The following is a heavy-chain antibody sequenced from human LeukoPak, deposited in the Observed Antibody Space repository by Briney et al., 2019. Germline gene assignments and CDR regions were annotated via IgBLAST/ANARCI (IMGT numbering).Heavy chain of an antibody. D-gene: IGHD3-22*01. CDR1: GYTFTSYY. CDR2: MNPNSGNT. V-gene: IGHV1-8*03. CDR3: AQWGYDGEGFDY. Sequence: ASVKVSCKASGYTFTSYYMHWVRQAPGQGLEWMGWMNPNSGNTGYAQKFQGRVTITRNTSISTAYMELSSLRSEDTAVYYCAQWGYDGEGFDYWGQGTLVTVSS. J-gene: IGHJ4*02.